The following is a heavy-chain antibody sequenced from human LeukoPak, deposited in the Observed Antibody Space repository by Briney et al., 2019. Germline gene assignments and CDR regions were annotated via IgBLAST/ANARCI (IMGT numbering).Heavy chain of an antibody. CDR2: INPNSGGT. CDR3: ARDWSRRRGLELL. CDR1: GYTFTGYY. D-gene: IGHD1-7*01. V-gene: IGHV1-2*02. Sequence: GASVKVSCKASGYTFTGYYMHWVRQAPGQGLEWMGWINPNSGGTNYAQKFQGRVTMTRDESTSTAYMELSSLRSEDTAVYYCARDWSRRRGLELLWGQGTLVTVSS. J-gene: IGHJ4*02.